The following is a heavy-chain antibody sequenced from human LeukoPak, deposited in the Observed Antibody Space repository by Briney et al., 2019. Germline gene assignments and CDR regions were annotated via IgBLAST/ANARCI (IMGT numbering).Heavy chain of an antibody. D-gene: IGHD6-13*01. CDR1: GGSISSYY. CDR3: ARDLSTPAAVDAFDI. V-gene: IGHV4-59*12. J-gene: IGHJ3*02. Sequence: SETLSLTCTVSGGSISSYYWSWIRQPPGKGLEWIGYIYYSGSTNYNPSLKSRVTMSVDTSKNQFSLKLSSVTAADTAVYYCARDLSTPAAVDAFDIWGQGTMVTVSS. CDR2: IYYSGST.